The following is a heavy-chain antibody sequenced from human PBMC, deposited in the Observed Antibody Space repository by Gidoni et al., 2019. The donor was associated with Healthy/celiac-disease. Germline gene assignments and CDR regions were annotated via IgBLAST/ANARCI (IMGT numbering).Heavy chain of an antibody. CDR3: ARGVDSLDY. Sequence: EVQLVESGGGLVQPGGSLRLSCPASGFTFSSYSMNWVRQAPGKGLEWVSYISSSSSTIYYADSVKGRFTISRDNAKNSLYLQMNSLRAEDTAVYYCARGVDSLDYWGQGTLVTVSS. CDR1: GFTFSSYS. V-gene: IGHV3-48*01. J-gene: IGHJ4*02. CDR2: ISSSSSTI.